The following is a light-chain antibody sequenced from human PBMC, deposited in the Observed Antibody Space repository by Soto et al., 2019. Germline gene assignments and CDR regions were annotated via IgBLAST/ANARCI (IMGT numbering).Light chain of an antibody. CDR2: GAS. CDR3: LQDNNYPWT. J-gene: IGKJ1*01. V-gene: IGKV1-6*01. CDR1: QAIRDD. Sequence: ALQMTQSPSYLSAYVGDRVTITCRASQAIRDDLGWYQQKPGKAPKLLIYGASSLHDGVPSRFSGSGSGTDFTLTISSLQPEDFATYYCLQDNNYPWTFGQGTKVEVK.